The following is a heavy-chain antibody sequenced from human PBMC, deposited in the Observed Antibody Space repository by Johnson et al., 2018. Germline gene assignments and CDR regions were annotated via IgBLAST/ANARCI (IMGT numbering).Heavy chain of an antibody. J-gene: IGHJ3*02. CDR1: GGTFSSYT. CDR3: ARARPLGYCSGGSCPDAFDI. V-gene: IGHV1-69*02. Sequence: QDQLGQSGAEVKKPGSTVKVSCKASGGTFSSYTISWVRQAPGQGLEWMGRRIPILGIANYAQQFQGRVTRTRDTSTSTVYLELRSLRSEDTAVYYCARARPLGYCSGGSCPDAFDIWGQGTMVTVSS. D-gene: IGHD2-15*01. CDR2: RIPILGIA.